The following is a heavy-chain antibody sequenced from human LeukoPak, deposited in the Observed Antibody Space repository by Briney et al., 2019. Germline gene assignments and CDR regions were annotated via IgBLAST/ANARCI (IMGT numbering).Heavy chain of an antibody. CDR3: AREAGGFSPIVFDI. Sequence: GGSLRLSCAASGFTFSDYYMNWIRQAPGKGLEWISYVSSSGGNINYADSVQGRFTISRDNAKKSLYLQMNSLTAEDTALYYCAREAGGFSPIVFDIWGQGTMVTVSS. D-gene: IGHD3-16*01. V-gene: IGHV3-11*01. J-gene: IGHJ3*02. CDR1: GFTFSDYY. CDR2: VSSSGGNI.